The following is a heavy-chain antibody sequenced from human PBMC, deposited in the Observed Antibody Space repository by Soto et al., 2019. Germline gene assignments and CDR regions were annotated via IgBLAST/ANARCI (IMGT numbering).Heavy chain of an antibody. Sequence: ASVKVSCKASGYTFTDYYMHWVRQAPGQGLEWMGWINPTSGGTSYAQNFQGRVTMTRDTSISTAYMELSRLSSDDTAVYYCSTASAVAGGSSNSLPNDYWGQGTLVTVSS. CDR3: STASAVAGGSSNSLPNDY. D-gene: IGHD6-19*01. J-gene: IGHJ4*02. V-gene: IGHV1-2*02. CDR2: INPTSGGT. CDR1: GYTFTDYY.